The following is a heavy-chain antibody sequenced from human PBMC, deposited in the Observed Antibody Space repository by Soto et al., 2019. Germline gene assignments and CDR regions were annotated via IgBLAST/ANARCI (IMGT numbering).Heavy chain of an antibody. Sequence: GESLKISCKGSGYSFTSYWIGWVRQMPGKGLEWMGIIYPGDSDTRYSPSFQGQVTISADKSISTAYLQWSSLKASDTAMYYCARVCGDYDSSGYCDAFDIWGQGTMVTVSS. J-gene: IGHJ3*02. CDR2: IYPGDSDT. CDR1: GYSFTSYW. V-gene: IGHV5-51*01. D-gene: IGHD3-22*01. CDR3: ARVCGDYDSSGYCDAFDI.